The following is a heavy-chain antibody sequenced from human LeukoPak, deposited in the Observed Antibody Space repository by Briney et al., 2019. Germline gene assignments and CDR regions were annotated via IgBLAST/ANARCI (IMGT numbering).Heavy chain of an antibody. CDR1: GFTFSSYA. J-gene: IGHJ3*02. Sequence: GGSLRLSCAASGFTFSSYAMSWVRQAPGKGLEWVAFTRYDGSNKYYADSVKGRFTISRDKSKNTVYLQMNSLRTEDTAVYYCAKIKGQYSGFELTDAFDIWGRGTVVTVSS. V-gene: IGHV3-30*02. CDR2: TRYDGSNK. D-gene: IGHD5-12*01. CDR3: AKIKGQYSGFELTDAFDI.